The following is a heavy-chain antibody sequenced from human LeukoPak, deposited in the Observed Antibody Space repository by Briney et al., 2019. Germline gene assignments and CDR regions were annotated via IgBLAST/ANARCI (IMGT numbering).Heavy chain of an antibody. Sequence: ASVKVSCKASGGTFSSYAISWVRQAPGQGLEWMGGIIPIFGTANYAQKFQGRVTITADESTSTAYMELSSLGSEDTAVYYCAREASSYSGYDFWSGYQHWGQGTLVTVSS. V-gene: IGHV1-69*13. CDR1: GGTFSSYA. D-gene: IGHD3-3*01. CDR3: AREASSYSGYDFWSGYQH. J-gene: IGHJ4*02. CDR2: IIPIFGTA.